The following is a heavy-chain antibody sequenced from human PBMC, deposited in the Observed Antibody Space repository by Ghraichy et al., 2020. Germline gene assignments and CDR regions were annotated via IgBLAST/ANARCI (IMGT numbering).Heavy chain of an antibody. Sequence: GESLNISCAASGFTFSDYYMSWIRQAPGKGLEWVSYISSSGSTIYYADSVKGRFTISRDNAKNSLYLQMNSLRAEDTAVYYCARVLLQDYYDSSGLLVPWGQGTLVTVSS. V-gene: IGHV3-11*01. CDR1: GFTFSDYY. D-gene: IGHD3-22*01. J-gene: IGHJ5*02. CDR3: ARVLLQDYYDSSGLLVP. CDR2: ISSSGSTI.